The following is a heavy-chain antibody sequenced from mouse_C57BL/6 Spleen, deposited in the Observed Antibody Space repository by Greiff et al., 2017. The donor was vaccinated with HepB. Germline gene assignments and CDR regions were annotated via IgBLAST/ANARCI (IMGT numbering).Heavy chain of an antibody. D-gene: IGHD4-1*01. Sequence: EVQLVESGGGLVKPGGSLKLSCAASGFTFSSYTMSWVRQTPEKRLEWVATISGGGGNTYYPDSVKGRFTISRDNAKNTLYLQMSSLRSEDTALYYCARHRLGGYAMDYWGQGTSVTVSS. V-gene: IGHV5-9*01. CDR2: ISGGGGNT. J-gene: IGHJ4*01. CDR1: GFTFSSYT. CDR3: ARHRLGGYAMDY.